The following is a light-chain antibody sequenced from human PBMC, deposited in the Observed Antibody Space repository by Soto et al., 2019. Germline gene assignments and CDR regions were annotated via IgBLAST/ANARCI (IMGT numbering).Light chain of an antibody. CDR1: RSVFSTSKNQNY. CDR3: QEFYETPRT. Sequence: DIVMTQSPDSLTISLGERATINCKSSRSVFSTSKNQNYLAWYQHKVGHAPRLLINWASVRQSGIPDRFSGSGSGTDFTLTISSLQAEDVALYYCQEFYETPRTFGHGTRVDI. CDR2: WAS. J-gene: IGKJ1*01. V-gene: IGKV4-1*01.